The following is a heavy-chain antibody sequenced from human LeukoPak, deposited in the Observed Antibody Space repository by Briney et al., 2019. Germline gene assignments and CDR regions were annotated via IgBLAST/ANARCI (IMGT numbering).Heavy chain of an antibody. J-gene: IGHJ5*02. Sequence: ASVKVSCKASGYTFTSYDINWVRQATGQGLEWMGWMNPNSGDTNYAQKFQGRVTMTRDTSISTAYMELSRLRSDDTAVYYCARDAIYVGDTAMANWFDPWGQGTLVTVSS. CDR1: GYTFTSYD. V-gene: IGHV1-2*02. CDR2: MNPNSGDT. D-gene: IGHD5-18*01. CDR3: ARDAIYVGDTAMANWFDP.